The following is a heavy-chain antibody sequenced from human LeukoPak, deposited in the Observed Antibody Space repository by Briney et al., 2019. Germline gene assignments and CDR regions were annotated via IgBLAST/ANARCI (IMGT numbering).Heavy chain of an antibody. V-gene: IGHV3-21*01. Sequence: PGGSLRLSCAASGFTFSSYSMNWVRQAPGKGLEWVSSISSSRSYIYYADSVKGRFTISRDNAKNSLYLQMNSLRAEDTAVYYCARDGGMAGTVGYYYYYYGMDVWGQGTTVTVSS. J-gene: IGHJ6*02. CDR2: ISSSRSYI. D-gene: IGHD6-19*01. CDR3: ARDGGMAGTVGYYYYYYGMDV. CDR1: GFTFSSYS.